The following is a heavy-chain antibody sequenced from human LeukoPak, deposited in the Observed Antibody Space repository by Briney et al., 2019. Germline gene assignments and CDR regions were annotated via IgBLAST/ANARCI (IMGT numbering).Heavy chain of an antibody. J-gene: IGHJ4*02. Sequence: GGSLRLSCAASGFTFSTYAMSWVRQAPGKGLQWVSTISYSGSRTYYPDSVKGRFTISRDNSKNSLYLQMNSLRAEDTAVYYCARAVDTAMSRMVTPYYFDYWGQGTLVTVSS. D-gene: IGHD5-18*01. CDR3: ARAVDTAMSRMVTPYYFDY. V-gene: IGHV3-23*01. CDR2: ISYSGSRT. CDR1: GFTFSTYA.